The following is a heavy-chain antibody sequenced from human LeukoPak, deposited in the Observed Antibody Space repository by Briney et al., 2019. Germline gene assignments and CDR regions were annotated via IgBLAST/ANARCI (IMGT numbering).Heavy chain of an antibody. V-gene: IGHV4-39*01. J-gene: IGHJ3*02. CDR1: GASITRSTYY. CDR3: ARRSGTYHAFDI. Sequence: PSETLSHTCTVSGASITRSTYYWGWIRQPPGKGLEWIGCIYYSGSTYYNPSFKSRVTLSIDTSKSQFSLRLSSVTAADTAVYYCARRSGTYHAFDIWGQGTMVTVSS. CDR2: IYYSGST. D-gene: IGHD1-26*01.